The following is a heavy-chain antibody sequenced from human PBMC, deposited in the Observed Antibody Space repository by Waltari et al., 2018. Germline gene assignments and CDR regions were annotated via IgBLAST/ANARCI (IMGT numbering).Heavy chain of an antibody. V-gene: IGHV1-8*02. CDR1: GYTFTSYD. D-gene: IGHD3-22*01. Sequence: QVQLVQSGAEVKKPGASVKVSCKASGYTFTSYDINWVRQATGQGLEWMGWMNHIIGYTGYAQNFQGRVTMTRNTSISTAYMDLSSLRSEDTAVYDCARLWYYYDSSGYYSWFDPWGQGTLVTVSS. CDR3: ARLWYYYDSSGYYSWFDP. CDR2: MNHIIGYT. J-gene: IGHJ5*02.